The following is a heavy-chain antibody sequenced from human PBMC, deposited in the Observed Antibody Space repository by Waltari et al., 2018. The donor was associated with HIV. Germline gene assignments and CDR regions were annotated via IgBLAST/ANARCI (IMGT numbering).Heavy chain of an antibody. CDR2: INSSDGPT. V-gene: IGHV1-46*01. J-gene: IGHJ3*01. CDR3: ARAPKTWVQLTSSGGFDV. CDR1: GYTFVNYF. D-gene: IGHD3-10*01. Sequence: QLVQSGAEVRKPGASVTVSCEASGYTFVNYFLHWVRQAPGQGLEWREVINSSDGPTTCAKKFGVVVSRTTHMSADFVFIEVSGLIPDDPAVYCCARAPKTWVQLTSSGGFDVWVQGTTVVVSS.